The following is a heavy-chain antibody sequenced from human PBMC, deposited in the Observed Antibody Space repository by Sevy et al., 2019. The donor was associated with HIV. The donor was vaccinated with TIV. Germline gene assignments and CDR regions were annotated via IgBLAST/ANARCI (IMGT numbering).Heavy chain of an antibody. CDR2: MNPNSGNT. CDR1: GYTFTSYD. D-gene: IGHD1-26*01. V-gene: IGHV1-8*01. Sequence: ASVKVSCKASGYTFTSYDINWVRQATGQGLEWMGWMNPNSGNTGYAQKFQGRVSMTRNTSISTAYMELSSLRSEDTAVYYCARVLAGATTTGSGWFDPWGQGTLVTVSS. J-gene: IGHJ5*02. CDR3: ARVLAGATTTGSGWFDP.